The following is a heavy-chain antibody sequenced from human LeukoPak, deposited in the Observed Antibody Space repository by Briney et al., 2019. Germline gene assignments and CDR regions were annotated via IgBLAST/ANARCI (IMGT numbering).Heavy chain of an antibody. D-gene: IGHD3-10*01. CDR1: GGTFSSYA. Sequence: SVKVSCKASGGTFSSYAISWVRQAPGQGLEWMGGIIPIFGTANYAQKFQGRVTMTRNTSISTAYMELSSLRSEDTAVYYCARVLRRYGSGSYYKGWGQGTLVTVSS. J-gene: IGHJ4*02. V-gene: IGHV1-69*05. CDR2: IIPIFGTA. CDR3: ARVLRRYGSGSYYKG.